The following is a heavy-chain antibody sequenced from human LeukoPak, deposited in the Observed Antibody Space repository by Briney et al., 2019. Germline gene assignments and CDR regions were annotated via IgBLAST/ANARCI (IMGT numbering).Heavy chain of an antibody. Sequence: SETLSLTCTVSGGSISSYYWSWLRQPPGKGLEWIGYIYYSGSTNYNPSLKSRVTISVDTSKNQFSLQRSSVTAADTAEYYCAGGNTDGEYVGWYWFDPWGQGPRVTVSS. CDR1: GGSISSYY. V-gene: IGHV4-59*01. J-gene: IGHJ5*02. CDR3: AGGNTDGEYVGWYWFDP. CDR2: IYYSGST. D-gene: IGHD4-17*01.